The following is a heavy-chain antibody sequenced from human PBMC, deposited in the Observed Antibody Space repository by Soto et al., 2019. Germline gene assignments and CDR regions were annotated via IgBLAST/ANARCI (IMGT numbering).Heavy chain of an antibody. CDR1: GGTFSSYA. V-gene: IGHV1-69*13. J-gene: IGHJ4*02. CDR3: AREEKFCSGGSCYFDY. CDR2: IIPIFGTA. Sequence: SVKVSCKASGGTFSSYAIIWVRQAPGQGLEWMGGIIPIFGTANYAQKFQGRVTITADESTSTAYMELSSLRSEDTAVYYCAREEKFCSGGSCYFDYWGQGTLVTVSS. D-gene: IGHD2-15*01.